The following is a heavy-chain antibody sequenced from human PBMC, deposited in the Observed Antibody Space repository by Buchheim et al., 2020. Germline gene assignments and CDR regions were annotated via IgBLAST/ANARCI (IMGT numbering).Heavy chain of an antibody. J-gene: IGHJ4*02. V-gene: IGHV3-30*18. Sequence: QVQRVESGGGVVQPGRSLRLSCPASGFTFISYGMHWFRQAPGRGLEWVAVISYEGGNKNYADSVRGRFTISRDNSKNTLYLQMNSLRAEDTAVYYCANAVAAHYWGQGTL. D-gene: IGHD6-19*01. CDR1: GFTFISYG. CDR3: ANAVAAHY. CDR2: ISYEGGNK.